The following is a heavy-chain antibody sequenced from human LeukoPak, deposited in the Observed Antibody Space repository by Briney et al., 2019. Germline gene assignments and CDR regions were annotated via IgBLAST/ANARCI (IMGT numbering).Heavy chain of an antibody. V-gene: IGHV1-8*01. D-gene: IGHD3-9*01. CDR3: ARGNVLRQFDWSPNFDY. Sequence: ASVKVSCKASGYTFTGYDITWVRQATGQGLEWMGWINPKTGHTGYAQHFQGRVTMTKNTSISTAYMELSSLTSEDTAVYYCARGNVLRQFDWSPNFDYWGQGTLVTVSS. CDR2: INPKTGHT. J-gene: IGHJ4*02. CDR1: GYTFTGYD.